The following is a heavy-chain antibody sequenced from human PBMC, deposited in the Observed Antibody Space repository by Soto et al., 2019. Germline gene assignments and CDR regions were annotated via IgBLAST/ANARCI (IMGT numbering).Heavy chain of an antibody. CDR3: ARVRFPSAPRRPLDYYFMDV. CDR1: GFTFGSYA. Sequence: VELVESGGGLVQPGGSLRLSCAASGFTFGSYAMTWVRQAPGKGLEWVSGISSGGSGRYYSDSVEARFTISRDNPKNLLYLQMNTLRAEDTAVYFCARVRFPSAPRRPLDYYFMDVWGNGTTITVSS. CDR2: ISSGGSGR. D-gene: IGHD6-6*01. J-gene: IGHJ6*03. V-gene: IGHV3-23*04.